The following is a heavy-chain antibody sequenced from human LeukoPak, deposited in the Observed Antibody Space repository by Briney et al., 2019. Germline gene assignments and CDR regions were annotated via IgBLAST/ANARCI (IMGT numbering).Heavy chain of an antibody. CDR1: GYTFTSYG. Sequence: ASVKVSCKASGYTFTSYGISWVRQAPGQELEWKGWISAYNGNTNYAQKLQGRVTMTTDTSTSTAYMELRSLRSDDTAVYYCARDKWAGGWTRLEDYWGQGTLVTVSS. V-gene: IGHV1-18*01. D-gene: IGHD6-19*01. CDR2: ISAYNGNT. CDR3: ARDKWAGGWTRLEDY. J-gene: IGHJ4*02.